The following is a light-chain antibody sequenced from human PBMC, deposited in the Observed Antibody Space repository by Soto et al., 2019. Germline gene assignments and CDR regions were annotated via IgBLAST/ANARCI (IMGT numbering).Light chain of an antibody. J-gene: IGKJ1*01. Sequence: IHLTQSPSFLSASIGDRFTITCRASQGISTYLAWYQQKPGKAPKSLIYGASNLKSGVPSRFSGAGSVTELTITISSMQPEDFATYYCKALNSYNRKFGPGTKVDIK. CDR2: GAS. CDR1: QGISTY. V-gene: IGKV1-9*01. CDR3: KALNSYNRK.